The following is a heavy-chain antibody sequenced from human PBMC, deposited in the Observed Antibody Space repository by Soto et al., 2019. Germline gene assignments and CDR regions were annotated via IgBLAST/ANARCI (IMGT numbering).Heavy chain of an antibody. CDR2: INAGNGNT. D-gene: IGHD2-15*01. V-gene: IGHV1-3*01. Sequence: ASVNVSCKASGYTFTSYAMHWVRQAPGERLEWMGWINAGNGNTKYSQKFQGRVTITRDTSASTAYMELSSLRSEDTAVYYCARDLLLCRGGSGYHFTTFVYWGKGTMVTVSS. CDR1: GYTFTSYA. CDR3: ARDLLLCRGGSGYHFTTFVY. J-gene: IGHJ4*02.